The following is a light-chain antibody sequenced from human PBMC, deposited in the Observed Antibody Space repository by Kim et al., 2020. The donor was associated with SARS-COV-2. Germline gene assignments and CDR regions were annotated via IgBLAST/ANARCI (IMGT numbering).Light chain of an antibody. CDR3: AAWDDRLSGWV. V-gene: IGLV1-36*01. Sequence: RQRVTISCSGNSSNIGNNAVNWYQQLPGKTPKLLIYYDELLPSGVSDRFSGSKSGTSASLAISGLQSEDEADYYCAAWDDRLSGWVFGGGTQLTVL. J-gene: IGLJ3*02. CDR2: YDE. CDR1: SSNIGNNA.